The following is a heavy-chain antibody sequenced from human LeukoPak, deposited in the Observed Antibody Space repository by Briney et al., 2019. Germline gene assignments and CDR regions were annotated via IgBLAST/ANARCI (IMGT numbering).Heavy chain of an antibody. J-gene: IGHJ4*02. Sequence: SVKVSRKASGGTFSSYAISWVRQAPGQGLEWMGGIIPIFGTANYAQKFQGRVTITTDESTSTAYMELSSLRSEDTAVYYCARESTIFGVVTSFDYWGQGTLVTDSS. V-gene: IGHV1-69*05. D-gene: IGHD3-3*01. CDR1: GGTFSSYA. CDR2: IIPIFGTA. CDR3: ARESTIFGVVTSFDY.